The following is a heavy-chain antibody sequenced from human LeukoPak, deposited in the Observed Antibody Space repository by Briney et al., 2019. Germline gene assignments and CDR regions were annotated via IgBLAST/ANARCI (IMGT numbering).Heavy chain of an antibody. CDR1: VGSFSGYF. D-gene: IGHD2/OR15-2a*01. V-gene: IGHV4-34*01. Sequence: SETLSLTCAVYVGSFSGYFWSWVRQPPGRGMAWIGEINHSGSPKYDESLKSRVTISVDTSNTEFSLKLRSVTAADTAVYYCARGDYFVDSWGQGTLVTVSS. CDR3: ARGDYFVDS. CDR2: INHSGSP. J-gene: IGHJ4*02.